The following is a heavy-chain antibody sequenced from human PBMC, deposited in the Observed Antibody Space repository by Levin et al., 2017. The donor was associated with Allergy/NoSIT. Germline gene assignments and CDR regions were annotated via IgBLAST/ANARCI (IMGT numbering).Heavy chain of an antibody. V-gene: IGHV3-30-3*01. CDR3: ARPMIRGVIGAFDM. J-gene: IGHJ3*02. CDR2: ITYDGSNK. D-gene: IGHD3-10*01. Sequence: GGSLRLSCAASGFSFSNYAMHWVRQAPGKGLEWVAYITYDGSNKYYADSVTGRFPISRDNSKNTLYLQMNGLRADDTAVYYCARPMIRGVIGAFDMWGQGTLVTVSS. CDR1: GFSFSNYA.